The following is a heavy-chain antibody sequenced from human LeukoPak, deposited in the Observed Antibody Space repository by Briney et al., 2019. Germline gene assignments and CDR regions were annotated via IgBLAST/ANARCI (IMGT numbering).Heavy chain of an antibody. CDR2: IYSSGST. Sequence: PSETLSLTCTVSGGSISSYYWSWIRQPPGKGLEWIGYIYSSGSTNYNPSLKSRVTISVDTSKNQISLKLSSVTAADTAVYYCASTGEVGATVDYWGQGTLVTVSS. CDR1: GGSISSYY. D-gene: IGHD1-26*01. V-gene: IGHV4-59*08. J-gene: IGHJ4*02. CDR3: ASTGEVGATVDY.